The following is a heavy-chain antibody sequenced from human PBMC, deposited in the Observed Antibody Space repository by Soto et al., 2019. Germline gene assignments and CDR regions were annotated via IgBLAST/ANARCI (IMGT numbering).Heavy chain of an antibody. V-gene: IGHV3-30*18. J-gene: IGHJ4*02. CDR2: ISYDGSNK. CDR3: AKLVDTAMASSCY. D-gene: IGHD5-18*01. CDR1: GVTFSSYG. Sequence: GGSLGLSGAASGVTFSSYGMHWVRQAPGKGLEWVAVISYDGSNKYYADSVKGRFTISRDNSKNTLYLQMNSLRAEDTAVYYCAKLVDTAMASSCYWGQGTLVTVSS.